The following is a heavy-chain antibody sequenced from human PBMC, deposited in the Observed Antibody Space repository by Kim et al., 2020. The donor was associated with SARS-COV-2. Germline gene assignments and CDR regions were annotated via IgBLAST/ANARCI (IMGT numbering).Heavy chain of an antibody. CDR2: ISSSSSYI. CDR1: GFTFSSYS. Sequence: GGSLRLSCAASGFTFSSYSMNWVRQAPGKGLEWVSSISSSSSYIYYADSVKGRFTISRDNAKNSLYLQMNSLRAEDTAVYYCAREDSSSWYGYYYYGMDVWGQGTTVTVSS. D-gene: IGHD6-13*01. J-gene: IGHJ6*02. CDR3: AREDSSSWYGYYYYGMDV. V-gene: IGHV3-21*01.